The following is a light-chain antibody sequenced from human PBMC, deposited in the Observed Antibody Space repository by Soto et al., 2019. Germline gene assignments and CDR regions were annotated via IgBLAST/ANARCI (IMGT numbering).Light chain of an antibody. CDR3: QQYNNWPPLT. CDR1: RGISSY. V-gene: IGKV1-9*01. Sequence: IQLTQSPSSLSASVGDRVTITCRASRGISSYLAWYQQKPGKAPKLLIYLASTLQSGVPSRFSGSGSGTDFSLTISSLQPEDVATYYCQQYNNWPPLTFGGGTKVEIK. CDR2: LAS. J-gene: IGKJ4*01.